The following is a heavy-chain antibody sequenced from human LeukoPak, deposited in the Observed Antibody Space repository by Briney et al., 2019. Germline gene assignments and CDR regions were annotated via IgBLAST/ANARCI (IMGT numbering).Heavy chain of an antibody. J-gene: IGHJ4*02. D-gene: IGHD6-19*01. Sequence: GASVTVSCKASGYTFTSYAMNWVRQAPGQGLEWMGWISAYNGNTNYAQKLQGRVTMTTDTSTSTAYMELRSLRSDDTAVYYCARQAVAGLEIDYWGQGTLVTVSS. V-gene: IGHV1-18*01. CDR2: ISAYNGNT. CDR1: GYTFTSYA. CDR3: ARQAVAGLEIDY.